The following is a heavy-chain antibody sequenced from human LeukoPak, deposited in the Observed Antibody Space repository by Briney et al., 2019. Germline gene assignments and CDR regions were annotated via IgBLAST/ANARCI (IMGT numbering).Heavy chain of an antibody. CDR3: AKDGRIAVTYYFDY. CDR1: GFTFSSYA. CDR2: ISGSGGST. Sequence: GGSLRLSCAASGFTFSSYAMSWVRQAPGKGLEWVSAISGSGGSTYYADSVKGRFTISRDNSKNTLYLQMNNLRAEDTAVYYCAKDGRIAVTYYFDYWGQGTLATVSS. V-gene: IGHV3-23*01. J-gene: IGHJ4*02. D-gene: IGHD6-19*01.